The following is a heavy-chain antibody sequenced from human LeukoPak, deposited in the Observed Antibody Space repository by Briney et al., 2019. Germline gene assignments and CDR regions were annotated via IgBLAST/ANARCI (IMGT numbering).Heavy chain of an antibody. CDR3: ARVAGNCGGDCYRLLY. Sequence: ASVKVSCKASGYTFTSYDIKWVRQATGEGLEWMGWMNPNSGNTGYAQKFQGRGTMTRNTSISTAYMELSSLRSEDTAVYYCARVAGNCGGDCYRLLYWGQGTLVTVSS. CDR1: GYTFTSYD. CDR2: MNPNSGNT. J-gene: IGHJ4*02. D-gene: IGHD2-21*01. V-gene: IGHV1-8*01.